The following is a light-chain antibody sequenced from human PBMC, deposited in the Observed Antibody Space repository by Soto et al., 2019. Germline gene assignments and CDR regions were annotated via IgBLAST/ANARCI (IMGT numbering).Light chain of an antibody. J-gene: IGKJ1*01. V-gene: IGKV1-5*01. CDR3: QQSFSVRSWT. CDR2: DAS. Sequence: DIQMTQSPSTLSASVGDRVTITCRASQSISSRLAWYQQKPGKAPKLLIYDASSLESGVPSRFSGSGSGTEFTLSISSLQPDDFATYFCQQSFSVRSWTFGQGTKVDI. CDR1: QSISSR.